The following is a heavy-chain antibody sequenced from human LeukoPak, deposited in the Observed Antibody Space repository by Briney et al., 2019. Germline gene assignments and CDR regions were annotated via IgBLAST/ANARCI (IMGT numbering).Heavy chain of an antibody. CDR3: ARVGGTNYYYYGMDV. V-gene: IGHV4-59*01. CDR1: DGSISNYY. Sequence: SGTLSLTCTVSDGSISNYYWSWIRQPPGKGLEWIGYIYYSGSTNYNPSLKSRVTISVDTSKNQFSLKLSSVTAADTAVYYCARVGGTNYYYYGMDVWGQGTTVTVSS. CDR2: IYYSGST. D-gene: IGHD1-26*01. J-gene: IGHJ6*02.